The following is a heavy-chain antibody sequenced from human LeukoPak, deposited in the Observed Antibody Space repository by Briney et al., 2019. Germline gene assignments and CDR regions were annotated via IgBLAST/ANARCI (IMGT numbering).Heavy chain of an antibody. CDR1: GYTFTSYD. Sequence: ASVKVSCKASGYTFTSYDISWVRQAPGQGLEWMGYISAYNGDTIYAQNLQGRVTMTTDTSTSTAYMELRSLRSDDTAVYYCARDLGRSYYYDSSGYYGPYWGQGTLVTVSS. CDR3: ARDLGRSYYYDSSGYYGPY. CDR2: ISAYNGDT. J-gene: IGHJ4*02. V-gene: IGHV1-18*01. D-gene: IGHD3-22*01.